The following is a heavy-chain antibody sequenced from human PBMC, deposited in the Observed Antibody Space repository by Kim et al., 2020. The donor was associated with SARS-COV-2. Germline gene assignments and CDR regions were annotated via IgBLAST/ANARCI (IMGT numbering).Heavy chain of an antibody. Sequence: YAQKFQDRVTLTRDGSMSTAYMERSSLRSEDTAMYCCAVQLERRAGAFDIWGQGTMVTVSS. D-gene: IGHD1-1*01. CDR3: AVQLERRAGAFDI. V-gene: IGHV1-45*02. J-gene: IGHJ3*02.